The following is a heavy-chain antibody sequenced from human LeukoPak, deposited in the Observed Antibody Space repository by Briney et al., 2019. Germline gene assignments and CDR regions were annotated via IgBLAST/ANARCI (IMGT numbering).Heavy chain of an antibody. V-gene: IGHV4-34*01. CDR2: INHSGST. Sequence: PSETLSLTCAVYGGSFSGYYWSWIRQPPGKGLEWIGEINHSGSTYYNPSLKSRVTISLDTSKNQFSLKLSSVTAADTAVYYCARLRYGEGYWGQGTLVTVSS. J-gene: IGHJ4*02. D-gene: IGHD4-17*01. CDR3: ARLRYGEGY. CDR1: GGSFSGYY.